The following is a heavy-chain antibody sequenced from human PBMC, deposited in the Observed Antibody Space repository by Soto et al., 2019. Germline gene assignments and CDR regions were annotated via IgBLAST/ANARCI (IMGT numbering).Heavy chain of an antibody. CDR3: AKSVYNWNDGFFDY. J-gene: IGHJ4*02. CDR2: ISYDGNNK. CDR1: GFTFSSYG. Sequence: QVQLVESGGGVVQPGRSLRLSCAASGFTFSSYGMHWVRQAPGKGLEWVAVISYDGNNKYYADSVKGRFTISRDNSKNTLYLQMNSLRAEDTPVYYCAKSVYNWNDGFFDYWGQGTLVTVSS. V-gene: IGHV3-30*18. D-gene: IGHD1-1*01.